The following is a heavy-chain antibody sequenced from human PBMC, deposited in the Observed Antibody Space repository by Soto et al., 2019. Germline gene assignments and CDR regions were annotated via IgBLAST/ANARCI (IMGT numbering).Heavy chain of an antibody. D-gene: IGHD4-4*01. CDR2: IYYSGTT. Sequence: QVQLQESGPGLVKPSQTLSLTCTVSGGSISSGNYYWTWIRQHPGKGLEWIAYIYYSGTTYYNPSLKSRVNLSADTSRNQFSLKLNPVTAADPGVYFRAKGPVYSNPAYFDFWGQGTQVTVSS. V-gene: IGHV4-31*03. CDR1: GGSISSGNYY. CDR3: AKGPVYSNPAYFDF. J-gene: IGHJ4*02.